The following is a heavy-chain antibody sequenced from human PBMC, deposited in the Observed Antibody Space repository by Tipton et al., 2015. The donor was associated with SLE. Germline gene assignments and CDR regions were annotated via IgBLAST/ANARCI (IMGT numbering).Heavy chain of an antibody. V-gene: IGHV4-59*12. CDR1: GGSISSYY. J-gene: IGHJ4*02. Sequence: TLSLTCTVSGGSISSYYWSWIRQPPGKGLEWIGSIYYSGSTYYNPSLKSRVTISVDTSKNQFSLKLSSVTAADTAVYYCARGGDPGVTTSHYWGQGTLVTVSS. D-gene: IGHD4-11*01. CDR2: IYYSGST. CDR3: ARGGDPGVTTSHY.